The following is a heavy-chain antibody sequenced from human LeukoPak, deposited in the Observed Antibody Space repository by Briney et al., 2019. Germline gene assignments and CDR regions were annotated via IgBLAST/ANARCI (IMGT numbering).Heavy chain of an antibody. Sequence: GSLRLSCEASGFTFGSYAMTWVRQAPGKGLDWVSVIGASGADTYYADSVKGRFTISRDNAKNTLYLHMRSLRAEDTVVYFCARRPRDSSGYYLGAFHAWGQGTTVTVSS. CDR3: ARRPRDSSGYYLGAFHA. D-gene: IGHD3-22*01. CDR2: IGASGADT. CDR1: GFTFGSYA. V-gene: IGHV3-23*01. J-gene: IGHJ3*01.